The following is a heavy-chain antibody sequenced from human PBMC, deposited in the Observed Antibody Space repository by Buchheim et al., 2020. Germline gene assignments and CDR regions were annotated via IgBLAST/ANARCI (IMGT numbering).Heavy chain of an antibody. CDR2: ISGSGGST. J-gene: IGHJ6*02. Sequence: EVQLLESGGGLVQPGGSLRLSCAASGFTFSSYAMSWVRQAPGKGLEWVSAISGSGGSTYYADSVKGRFTISRDNSQNTLYLQMNSLRAEDTAVYYCAKDWGTNCIAARYCYGMDVWGQGTT. CDR1: GFTFSSYA. D-gene: IGHD6-6*01. CDR3: AKDWGTNCIAARYCYGMDV. V-gene: IGHV3-23*01.